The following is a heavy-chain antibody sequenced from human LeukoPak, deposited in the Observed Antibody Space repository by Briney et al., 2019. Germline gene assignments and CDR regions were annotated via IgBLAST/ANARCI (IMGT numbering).Heavy chain of an antibody. CDR3: ARDLRPSYYYDPDAFDI. CDR2: IYYNGNT. V-gene: IGHV4-39*07. Sequence: PSETLSLTCTVSGGSLSRSSYYWGWIRQPPGKGLEWIGNIYYNGNTYYNPSLQSRVTISVDTSKNQFSLKLSSVTAADTAVYFCARDLRPSYYYDPDAFDIWAKGRWSPSLQ. J-gene: IGHJ3*02. CDR1: GGSLSRSSYY. D-gene: IGHD3-22*01.